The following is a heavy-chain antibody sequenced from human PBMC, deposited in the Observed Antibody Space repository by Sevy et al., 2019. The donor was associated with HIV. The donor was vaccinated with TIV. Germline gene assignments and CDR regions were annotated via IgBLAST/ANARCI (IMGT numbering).Heavy chain of an antibody. V-gene: IGHV3-23*01. J-gene: IGHJ3*02. Sequence: GGSLRLSCAASEFTFSSHAVSWVRQAPGKGLEWVSAISGNGENTHYADSVSGRFTISRDNFKNTLYLHMSTLRAEDTALYYCARDGRGISAFDIWGQGTMVTVSS. CDR3: ARDGRGISAFDI. CDR1: EFTFSSHA. D-gene: IGHD3-3*02. CDR2: ISGNGENT.